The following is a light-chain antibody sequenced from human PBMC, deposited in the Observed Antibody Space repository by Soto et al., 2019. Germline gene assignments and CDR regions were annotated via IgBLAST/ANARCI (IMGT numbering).Light chain of an antibody. CDR2: WAS. CDR1: QSVLYSSNNKNY. Sequence: DIVVTQSPDSLAVSLGERATINCKSSQSVLYSSNNKNYLAWYQQKPGQPPKLLIYWASNRECGVPDRFSGSVSETDFTLSISSLQAEDVAVYYCQQYYNTPYTFGQGTKLEIK. V-gene: IGKV4-1*01. J-gene: IGKJ2*01. CDR3: QQYYNTPYT.